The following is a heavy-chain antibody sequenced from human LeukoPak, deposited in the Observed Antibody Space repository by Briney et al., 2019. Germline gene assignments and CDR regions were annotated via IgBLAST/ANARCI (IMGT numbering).Heavy chain of an antibody. D-gene: IGHD2-21*01. CDR1: GFTFSSFT. J-gene: IGHJ4*02. CDR3: VRDVWGDRDSFFDN. V-gene: IGHV3-21*01. CDR2: ISSTSTYI. Sequence: GGSLRLSCAASGFTFSSFTMNWVRQAPGKGLEWVSSISSTSTYIHYADSVKGRFTISRDNAKSTLYLQMNSLRAEDTAVYYCVRDVWGDRDSFFDNWGQGTLVTVSS.